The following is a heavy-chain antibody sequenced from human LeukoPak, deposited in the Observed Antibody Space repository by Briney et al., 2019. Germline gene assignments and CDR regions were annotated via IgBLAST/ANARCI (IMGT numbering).Heavy chain of an antibody. CDR2: INHSGST. CDR1: GGSFSGYY. CDR3: ARGGTLQRGYSYGVRKIHFDY. J-gene: IGHJ4*02. V-gene: IGHV4-34*01. D-gene: IGHD5-18*01. Sequence: SETLSLTCAVYGGSFSGYYWSWIRQPPGKGLEWIGEINHSGSTNYNPSLKGRVTISVDTSKSQFSLKLSSVTAADTAVYYCARGGTLQRGYSYGVRKIHFDYWGQGTLVTVSS.